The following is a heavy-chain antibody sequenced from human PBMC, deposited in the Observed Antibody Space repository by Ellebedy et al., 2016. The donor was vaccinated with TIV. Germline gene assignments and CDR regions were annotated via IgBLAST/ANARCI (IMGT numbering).Heavy chain of an antibody. D-gene: IGHD2-8*01. CDR1: GGSISSSSYY. Sequence: GSLRLXXTVSGGSISSSSYYWGWIRQPPGKGLEWIGSIYYSGSTYYNPSLKSRVTISVDTSKNQFSLKLSSVTAADTAVYYCARGLGYCTNGVCYMRRFYYMDVWGKGTTVTVSS. CDR2: IYYSGST. V-gene: IGHV4-39*07. J-gene: IGHJ6*03. CDR3: ARGLGYCTNGVCYMRRFYYMDV.